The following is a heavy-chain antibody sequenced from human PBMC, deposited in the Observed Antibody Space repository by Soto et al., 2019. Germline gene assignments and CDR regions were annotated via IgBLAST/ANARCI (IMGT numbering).Heavy chain of an antibody. Sequence: ASVKVSCKASGGTFSSYAISWVRQAPGQGLEWMGGIIPIFGTANYAQKFQGRVTITADESTSTAYMELSSLRSEDTAVYYCARGLSIAAAGTVQLDYWGQGTLVTVSS. J-gene: IGHJ4*02. CDR1: GGTFSSYA. CDR3: ARGLSIAAAGTVQLDY. V-gene: IGHV1-69*13. CDR2: IIPIFGTA. D-gene: IGHD6-13*01.